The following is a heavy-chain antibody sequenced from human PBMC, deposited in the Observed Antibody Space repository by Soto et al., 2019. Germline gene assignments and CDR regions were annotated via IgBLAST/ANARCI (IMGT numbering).Heavy chain of an antibody. CDR2: ISYDGGLQ. V-gene: IGHV3-30*03. J-gene: IGHJ5*02. Sequence: QAQLVESGGGVVQPGRSLRLSCAASGFTFSSYGMHWVRQAPGTGLEWVAVISYDGGLQHYADSVKGRFTISRDNSKNMVLLQMNRLRAADPAVYSFVSVPGSSHASVPSSWGQATLVSVSS. D-gene: IGHD3-16*01. CDR3: VSVPGSSHASVPSS. CDR1: GFTFSSYG.